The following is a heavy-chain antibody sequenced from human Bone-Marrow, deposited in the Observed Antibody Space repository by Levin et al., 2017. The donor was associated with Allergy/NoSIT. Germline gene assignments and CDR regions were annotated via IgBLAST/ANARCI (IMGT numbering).Heavy chain of an antibody. CDR3: VRGSGGPFDY. J-gene: IGHJ4*02. D-gene: IGHD4-23*01. V-gene: IGHV4-39*07. CDR1: GGSLSSSGYY. Sequence: SETLSLTCTVSGGSLSSSGYYWGCIRQPPGKGLEWIGNIYYSGSTYYNPSLKSRVTISVDTSKNQFSLKLSSVTAADTAVYYCVRGSGGPFDYWGQGTLVTVSS. CDR2: IYYSGST.